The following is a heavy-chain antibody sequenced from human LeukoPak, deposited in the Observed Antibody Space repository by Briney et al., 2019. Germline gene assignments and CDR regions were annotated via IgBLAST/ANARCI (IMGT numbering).Heavy chain of an antibody. CDR3: ARDVQGAYCSSTSCYNWFDP. CDR1: GDSISSGSYY. J-gene: IGHJ5*02. V-gene: IGHV4-61*02. CDR2: VYTSGST. D-gene: IGHD2-2*01. Sequence: SQTLSLTCTVSGDSISSGSYYWSWIRQPAGKGLEWIGRVYTSGSTNYHPSLKSRVTISVDTSKNQFSLKLSSVTAADTAVYYCARDVQGAYCSSTSCYNWFDPWGQGTLVTVSS.